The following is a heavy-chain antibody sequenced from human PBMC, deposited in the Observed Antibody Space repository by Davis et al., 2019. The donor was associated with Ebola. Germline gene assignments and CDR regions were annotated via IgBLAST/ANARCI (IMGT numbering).Heavy chain of an antibody. J-gene: IGHJ4*02. D-gene: IGHD4-17*01. V-gene: IGHV3-33*01. CDR1: GFTFSSYG. Sequence: GESLKISCAASGFTFSSYGMHWVRQAPGKGLEWVAVIWYDGSNKYYADSVKGRFTISRDNSKNTLYLQMNSLRAEDTAVYYCARDGGHDYGDYVRFVVYWGQGTLVTVSS. CDR3: ARDGGHDYGDYVRFVVY. CDR2: IWYDGSNK.